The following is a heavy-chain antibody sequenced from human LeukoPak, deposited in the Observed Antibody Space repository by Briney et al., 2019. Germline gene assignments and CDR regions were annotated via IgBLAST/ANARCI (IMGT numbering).Heavy chain of an antibody. Sequence: ASVKVSCKASGYTFTGYYIHWVRQAPGQGLEWMGIINPSGGSTSYAQKFQGRVAMTRDTSTSTVYMELSSLRSEDTAVYYCARAPYGDYYFDYWGQGTLVTVSS. CDR1: GYTFTGYY. J-gene: IGHJ4*02. D-gene: IGHD4-17*01. CDR3: ARAPYGDYYFDY. CDR2: INPSGGST. V-gene: IGHV1-46*01.